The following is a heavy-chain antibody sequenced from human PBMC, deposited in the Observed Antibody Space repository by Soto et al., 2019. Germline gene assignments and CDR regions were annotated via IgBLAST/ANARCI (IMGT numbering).Heavy chain of an antibody. CDR2: ISSSSTYI. Sequence: GGSLRLSCAASGFTFSSYSMNWVRQAPGKGLEWVSSISSSSTYIYYADSVKGRFTIPRDNSKNTLYLQMNSLRAEDTAVYYCARENYYDSSGYYPHAFDIWGQGTMVTVSS. CDR3: ARENYYDSSGYYPHAFDI. D-gene: IGHD3-22*01. V-gene: IGHV3-21*01. CDR1: GFTFSSYS. J-gene: IGHJ3*02.